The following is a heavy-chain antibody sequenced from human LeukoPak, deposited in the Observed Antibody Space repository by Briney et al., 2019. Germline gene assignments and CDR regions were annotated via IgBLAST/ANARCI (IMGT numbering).Heavy chain of an antibody. CDR2: ISGSGGST. V-gene: IGHV3-23*01. CDR1: GFTFSSYA. J-gene: IGHJ5*02. Sequence: GGSLRLSCAASGFTFSSYAMSWVRQAPGKGLEWVSAISGSGGSTYYADSVKGRFTISRGNSKNTLYLQMNSLRAEDTAVYYCAKSRGYSYGYFGACGQGTLVTVSS. CDR3: AKSRGYSYGYFGA. D-gene: IGHD5-18*01.